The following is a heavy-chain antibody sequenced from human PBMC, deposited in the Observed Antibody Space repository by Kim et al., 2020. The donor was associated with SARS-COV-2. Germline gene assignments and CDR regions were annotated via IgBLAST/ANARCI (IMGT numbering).Heavy chain of an antibody. Sequence: TTYAQKFGGRATVTRDTSTSTLYMELTSLRSEDTTVYYCAREGESLKHFDYWGQGTLVTVSS. CDR2: T. D-gene: IGHD3-16*01. V-gene: IGHV1-46*01. CDR3: AREGESLKHFDY. J-gene: IGHJ4*02.